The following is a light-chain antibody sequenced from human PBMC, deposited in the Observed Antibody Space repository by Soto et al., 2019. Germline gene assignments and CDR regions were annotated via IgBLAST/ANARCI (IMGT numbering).Light chain of an antibody. V-gene: IGLV2-23*01. CDR3: CSYADGSTYVV. Sequence: QSALTQPASVSGSPGQSITISCTGTSSDVGSYNLVSWYQQHPGKAPKLMIYEGNKRPSGVSHRFSGSKSGNTASLTISGLQAEDEADYYCCSYADGSTYVVFGGGTKLTVL. CDR2: EGN. J-gene: IGLJ2*01. CDR1: SSDVGSYNL.